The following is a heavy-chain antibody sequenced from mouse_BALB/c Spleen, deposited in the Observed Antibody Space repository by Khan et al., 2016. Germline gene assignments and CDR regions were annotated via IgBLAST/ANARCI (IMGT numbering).Heavy chain of an antibody. V-gene: IGHV1-4*01. D-gene: IGHD2-14*01. CDR1: GYTFTSYT. CDR2: INPSSGYT. CDR3: ARSRYRYPYAMEY. Sequence: QVQLQQSGAELARPGASVKMSCKASGYTFTSYTMHWVKQRPGQGLEWIGYINPSSGYTNYNQKFKDKATLTADKSSSTAYLQLSSLTSEDSAVXYGARSRYRYPYAMEYWGQGTSVTVSS. J-gene: IGHJ4*01.